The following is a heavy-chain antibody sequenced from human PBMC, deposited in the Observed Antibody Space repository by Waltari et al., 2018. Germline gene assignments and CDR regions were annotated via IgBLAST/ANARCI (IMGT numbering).Heavy chain of an antibody. CDR1: GYTFTGYY. Sequence: QVQLVQSGAEVKKPGASVKVSCKASGYTFTGYYMHWVRQAPGQGLEWMGWINPNSGGTNYAQKFQGRVTMTRDTSISTAYMELSRLRSDDTAVYYCARVSEYSSGWYGELLPWGQGTLVTVSS. J-gene: IGHJ4*02. CDR3: ARVSEYSSGWYGELLP. V-gene: IGHV1-2*02. CDR2: INPNSGGT. D-gene: IGHD6-19*01.